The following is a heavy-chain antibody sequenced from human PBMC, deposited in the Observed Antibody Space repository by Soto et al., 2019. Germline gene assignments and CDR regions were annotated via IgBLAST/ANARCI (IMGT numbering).Heavy chain of an antibody. CDR2: IDSRGRTL. D-gene: IGHD6-6*01. CDR3: ARQAARNYIDS. V-gene: IGHV3-11*01. J-gene: IGHJ4*02. Sequence: PGGSLRLSCVASGLTFSDYSISWIRQAPGKGLEWLAFIDSRGRTLSYADSVRGRFTISRDNAENSVYLQMDSLRADDTAVYYCARQAARNYIDSWGQGNSVTVSS. CDR1: GLTFSDYS.